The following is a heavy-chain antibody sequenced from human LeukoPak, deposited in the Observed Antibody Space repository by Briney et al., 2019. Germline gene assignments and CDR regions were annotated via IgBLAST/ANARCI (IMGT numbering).Heavy chain of an antibody. CDR3: ARDAYYYGSGSYYPPDY. D-gene: IGHD3-10*01. CDR2: ISSSSSYI. V-gene: IGHV3-21*01. CDR1: GFTFSSYS. Sequence: GSLRLSCAASGFTFSSYSMNWVRQAPGKGLEWVSSISSSSSYIYYADSVKGRFTISRDNAKNSLYLQMNSLRAEDTAVYYCARDAYYYGSGSYYPPDYWGQGTLVTVSS. J-gene: IGHJ4*02.